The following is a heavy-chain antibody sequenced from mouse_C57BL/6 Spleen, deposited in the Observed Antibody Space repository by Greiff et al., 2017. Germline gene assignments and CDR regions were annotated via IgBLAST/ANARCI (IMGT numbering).Heavy chain of an antibody. J-gene: IGHJ2*01. CDR3: ASEGTTVVDY. CDR1: GYAFSSYW. D-gene: IGHD1-1*01. Sequence: QVHVKQSGAELVKPGASVKISCKASGYAFSSYWMNWVKQRPGKGLEWIGQIYPGDGDTNYNGKFKGKATLTADKSSSTAYMQLSSLTSEDSAVYFCASEGTTVVDYWGQGTTLTVSS. V-gene: IGHV1-80*01. CDR2: IYPGDGDT.